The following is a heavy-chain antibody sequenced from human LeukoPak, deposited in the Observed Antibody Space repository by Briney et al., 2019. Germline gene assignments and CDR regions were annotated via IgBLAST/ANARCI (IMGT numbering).Heavy chain of an antibody. J-gene: IGHJ4*02. CDR1: GFTFSSYG. V-gene: IGHV3-30*03. Sequence: GRSLSLSCAASGFTFSSYGMHWVRQAPGKGLEWVAFISDDGRIKYHAESVKGRFTISRDDSKNTLYLQVNNVRPEDTAVYYCATDLSGGWSLDYWGQGTLVTVSS. D-gene: IGHD6-19*01. CDR3: ATDLSGGWSLDY. CDR2: ISDDGRIK.